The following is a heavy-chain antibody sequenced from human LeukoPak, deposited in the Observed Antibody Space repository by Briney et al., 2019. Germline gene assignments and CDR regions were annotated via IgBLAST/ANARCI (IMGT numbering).Heavy chain of an antibody. V-gene: IGHV3-21*04. CDR2: MSSSSSYI. J-gene: IGHJ4*02. D-gene: IGHD3-22*01. CDR3: ARDGSDSSGYYYFDY. CDR1: GFTLSSSG. Sequence: PGGSLRLSCAASGFTLSSSGMNWVRQAPGKGLEWVSSMSSSSSYIYYADSVKGRFTISRDNAKNSLYLQMNSLRAEDTALYHCARDGSDSSGYYYFDYWGQGTLVTVSS.